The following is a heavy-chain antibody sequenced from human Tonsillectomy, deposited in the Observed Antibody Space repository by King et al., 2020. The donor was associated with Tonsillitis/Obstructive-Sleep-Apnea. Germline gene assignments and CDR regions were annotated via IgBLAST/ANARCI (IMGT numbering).Heavy chain of an antibody. CDR2: ISYDGSNK. D-gene: IGHD2-2*01. CDR1: GFTFSSYA. CDR3: ARDSHCSSFSCYRGYMDV. V-gene: IGHV3-30*04. J-gene: IGHJ6*03. Sequence: VQLVESGGGVVQPERSLRLSCAASGFTFSSYAMHWVRQAPGKGLEWVAVISYDGSNKYYADSVKGRFTISRDNSKNTLYLQMNSLRAEDTAVYYCARDSHCSSFSCYRGYMDVWGKGTTVTVSS.